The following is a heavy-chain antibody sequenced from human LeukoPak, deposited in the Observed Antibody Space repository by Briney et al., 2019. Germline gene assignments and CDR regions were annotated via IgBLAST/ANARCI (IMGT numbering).Heavy chain of an antibody. CDR3: VRGTSGTVVRGVAWAWFDS. D-gene: IGHD3-10*01. Sequence: GGSLRLSSVASGFTFRNYWMTWVRQAPGKGLEWVANIKPDGSVKHFVDSVRGRFTISRDNAKDSLYLQMNSLRAEDTAVYYCVRGTSGTVVRGVAWAWFDSWGQGTLVTVSS. CDR2: IKPDGSVK. V-gene: IGHV3-7*05. CDR1: GFTFRNYW. J-gene: IGHJ5*01.